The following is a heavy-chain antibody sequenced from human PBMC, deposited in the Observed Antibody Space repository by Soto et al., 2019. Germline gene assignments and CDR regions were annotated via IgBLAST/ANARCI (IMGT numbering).Heavy chain of an antibody. Sequence: SETLSLTCTVSGGSISSSSYYWAWIRQPPGKGLEWIGTIYYSGSTYYNPSLKSRVTISVDTYKSQLSLKLSSVTAEDTAIYYCASLLYYDSSGLYHSFDYWGQGTLVTVSS. J-gene: IGHJ4*02. CDR1: GGSISSSSYY. D-gene: IGHD3-22*01. CDR3: ASLLYYDSSGLYHSFDY. V-gene: IGHV4-39*01. CDR2: IYYSGST.